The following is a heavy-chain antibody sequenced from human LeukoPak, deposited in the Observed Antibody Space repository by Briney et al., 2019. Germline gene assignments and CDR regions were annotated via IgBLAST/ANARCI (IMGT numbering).Heavy chain of an antibody. CDR3: ARRLTQYDCFDP. Sequence: SQTLSLTFALSGDSVSSNSVTWNWIRQSPSRGLEWLGRTYYKSTWYNDYAVSVRGRITVNPDTSKNQFSLHLYSVTPEDTAVYYCARRLTQYDCFDPWGQGILVTVSS. D-gene: IGHD2-2*01. CDR2: TYYKSTWYN. CDR1: GDSVSSNSVT. J-gene: IGHJ5*02. V-gene: IGHV6-1*01.